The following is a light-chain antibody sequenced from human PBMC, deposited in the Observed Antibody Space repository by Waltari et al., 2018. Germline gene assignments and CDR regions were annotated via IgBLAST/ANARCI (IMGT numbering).Light chain of an antibody. CDR2: QDR. Sequence: SYELTQPPSVSVSPGQTASITCSGDKLGDKYACWYQQKPGQSPVVVIYQDRKRPSGIPERFSGSRSGNTATLTISGTQAMDEADYYCQAWDSSTYVVFGGGTKLTVL. CDR3: QAWDSSTYVV. CDR1: KLGDKY. J-gene: IGLJ2*01. V-gene: IGLV3-1*01.